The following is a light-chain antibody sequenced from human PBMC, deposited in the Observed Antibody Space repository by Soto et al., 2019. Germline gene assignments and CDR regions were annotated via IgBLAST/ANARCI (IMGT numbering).Light chain of an antibody. J-gene: IGLJ3*02. V-gene: IGLV1-40*01. CDR3: HSYDSSLSGSV. CDR2: GNS. CDR1: SSNIGAGYD. Sequence: QSVLTQPPSVSGAPGQRVTISCTGSSSNIGAGYDVHWYQQLPGTAPKLLIYGNSNRPSGVPDRFSGSKSGTSASLAITGPQAEDEADYYCHSYDSSLSGSVFGGGTKVTVL.